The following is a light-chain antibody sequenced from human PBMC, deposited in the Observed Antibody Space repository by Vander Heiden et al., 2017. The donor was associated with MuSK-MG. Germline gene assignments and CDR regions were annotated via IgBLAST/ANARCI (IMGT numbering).Light chain of an antibody. CDR1: QSGLDSSNNKNY. CDR3: QQDDSTPWT. Sequence: DIVKTQSTDSIAVSLAERATIHCHFSQSGLDSSNNKNYLAWYQQKPGQPPKLLIYWASTRESGVPDRFSGSGSGTDFTLTISSLQAEDVAVYYCQQDDSTPWTFGRGTKVEIK. J-gene: IGKJ1*01. V-gene: IGKV4-1*01. CDR2: WAS.